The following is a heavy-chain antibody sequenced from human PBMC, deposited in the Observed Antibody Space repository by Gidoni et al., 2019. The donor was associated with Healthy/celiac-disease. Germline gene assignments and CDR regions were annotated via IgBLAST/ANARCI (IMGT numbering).Heavy chain of an antibody. V-gene: IGHV3-53*01. CDR1: GFTVSSNY. D-gene: IGHD2-15*01. Sequence: EVQLVESGGGLIQPGGSLRLSCAASGFTVSSNYMSWVRQAPGKGLEWVSVIYSGGSTYYADSVKGRFTISRDNSKNTLYLQMNSLRAEDTAVYYCARDRAYCSGGSCYWGHYYYGMDVWGQGTTVTVSS. J-gene: IGHJ6*02. CDR2: IYSGGST. CDR3: ARDRAYCSGGSCYWGHYYYGMDV.